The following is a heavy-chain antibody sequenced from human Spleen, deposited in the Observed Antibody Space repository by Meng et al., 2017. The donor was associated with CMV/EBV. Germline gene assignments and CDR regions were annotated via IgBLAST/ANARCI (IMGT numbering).Heavy chain of an antibody. Sequence: QGQLQESGPGLVKPSQTLSLTCTFSGGSISSGSYYWSWIRQPAGKGLEWIGRIYTSGSTNYNPSLKSRVTISVDTSKNQFSLKLSSVTAADTAVYYCARRGGSYADYWGQGTLVTVSS. J-gene: IGHJ4*02. CDR3: ARRGGSYADY. CDR2: IYTSGST. V-gene: IGHV4-61*02. CDR1: GGSISSGSYY. D-gene: IGHD1-26*01.